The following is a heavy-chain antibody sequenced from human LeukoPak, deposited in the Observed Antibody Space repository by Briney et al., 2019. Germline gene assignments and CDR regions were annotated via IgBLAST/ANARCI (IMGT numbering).Heavy chain of an antibody. Sequence: SQTLSLTCAISRYSVSSNSLTWTWIRHSPSRALEWLVRTYYRSKWYNEYALSMKIRITINPHTYKNEFSLHLDSVSADDRAVYYCARSSGWLSLLWGRGTLVSVFS. CDR2: TYYRSKWYN. CDR1: RYSVSSNSLT. D-gene: IGHD6-19*01. CDR3: ARSSGWLSLL. V-gene: IGHV6-1*01. J-gene: IGHJ3*01.